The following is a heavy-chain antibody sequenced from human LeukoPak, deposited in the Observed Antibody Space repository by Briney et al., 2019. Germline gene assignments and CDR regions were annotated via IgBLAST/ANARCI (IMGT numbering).Heavy chain of an antibody. J-gene: IGHJ3*01. CDR3: ARDTHYYGSGSPAFDL. Sequence: GGSLRLSCAASGFTFSSYSMNWVRQAPGKGLEWVSYISFSSATIHYADSVKGRFTISRDNAKSSLYLQLNSLRAEDTALYYCARDTHYYGSGSPAFDLWGRGTMVTVSS. D-gene: IGHD3-10*01. V-gene: IGHV3-48*01. CDR1: GFTFSSYS. CDR2: ISFSSATI.